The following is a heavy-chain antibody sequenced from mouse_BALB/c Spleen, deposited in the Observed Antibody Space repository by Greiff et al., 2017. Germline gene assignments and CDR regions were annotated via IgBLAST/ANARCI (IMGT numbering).Heavy chain of an antibody. J-gene: IGHJ3*01. V-gene: IGHV3-8*02. CDR3: ARSHYGNSVGFAD. Sequence: EVKVVESGPSLVKPSQTLSLTCSVTGDSITSGYWNWIRKFPGNKLEYMGYISYSGSTYYNPSLKSRISITRDTSKNQYYLQLNSVTTEDTATYYCARSHYGNSVGFADWGQGTLVTVSA. CDR2: ISYSGST. CDR1: GDSITSGY. D-gene: IGHD2-1*01.